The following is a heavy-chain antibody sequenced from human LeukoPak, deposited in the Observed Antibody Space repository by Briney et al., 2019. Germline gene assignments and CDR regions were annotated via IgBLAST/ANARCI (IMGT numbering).Heavy chain of an antibody. CDR1: GFTFSDYY. V-gene: IGHV3-11*01. Sequence: GGSLRLSCAASGFTFSDYYMSWIRQAPGKGLEWVSYISSSGSTIYYADSVKGRFTISRDNAKNSLYLQMNSLRAEDTALYYCAKLSSSGSFDYWGQGTLVTVSS. CDR2: ISSSGSTI. CDR3: AKLSSSGSFDY. D-gene: IGHD6-13*01. J-gene: IGHJ4*02.